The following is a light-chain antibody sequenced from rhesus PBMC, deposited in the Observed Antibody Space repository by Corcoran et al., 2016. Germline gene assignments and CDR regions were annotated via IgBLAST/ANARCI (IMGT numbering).Light chain of an antibody. CDR1: QSLLQSDGYTY. V-gene: IGKV2S2*01. J-gene: IGKJ1*01. Sequence: DIVMTQTPLSLPLTPGEPASISRRSSQSLLQSDGYTYLDWYLQKPGQFPRLLIYKVTNRESGVPDRFSGGGSGTVFTLKISRVEPEDVGVYYCMQSIQVPWTFGQGTKVEIK. CDR2: KVT. CDR3: MQSIQVPWT.